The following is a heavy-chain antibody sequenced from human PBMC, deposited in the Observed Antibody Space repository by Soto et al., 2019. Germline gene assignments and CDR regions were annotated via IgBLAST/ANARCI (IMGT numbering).Heavy chain of an antibody. D-gene: IGHD6-13*01. CDR1: GFTFSNAW. CDR2: IKSKTDGGTT. Sequence: EVQLVESGGGLVKPGGSLRLSCAASGFTFSNAWMSWVRQAPGKGLEWVGRIKSKTDGGTTDYAAPVKGRFTISRDDSKNTLYLQMNSLKTEDTAVYYCTTDRNSSSCYRSYYYYMDVWGKGTTVTVSS. J-gene: IGHJ6*03. CDR3: TTDRNSSSCYRSYYYYMDV. V-gene: IGHV3-15*01.